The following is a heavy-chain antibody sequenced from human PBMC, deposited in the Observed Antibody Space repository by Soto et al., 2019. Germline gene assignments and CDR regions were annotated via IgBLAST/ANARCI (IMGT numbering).Heavy chain of an antibody. J-gene: IGHJ4*02. CDR1: GGSISSYY. CDR3: ARRYGTTSDY. Sequence: QVQLQESGPGLVKPSETLSLTCTVSGGSISSYYWSWIRQPPGKGLEWIGYIYYSGSTNYNPSLKSRVTISVAKSKNQFSLKLSSVAAADTAVYYCARRYGTTSDYWGQGTLVTVSS. CDR2: IYYSGST. V-gene: IGHV4-59*01. D-gene: IGHD1-7*01.